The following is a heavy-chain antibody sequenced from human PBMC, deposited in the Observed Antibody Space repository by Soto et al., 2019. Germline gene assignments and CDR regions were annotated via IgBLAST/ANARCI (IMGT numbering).Heavy chain of an antibody. CDR2: ISYDGSNK. CDR3: ARGWGWNYFDY. Sequence: QVQLVESGGGVVQPGRSLRLSCAASGFTFSSYAMHWVRQAPGKGLEWVAVISYDGSNKYYADSVKGRFTISRDNSKNTLYLQMNSLRAEDTAVYYCARGWGWNYFDYWGQGTLVTVSS. J-gene: IGHJ4*02. CDR1: GFTFSSYA. V-gene: IGHV3-30-3*01. D-gene: IGHD6-19*01.